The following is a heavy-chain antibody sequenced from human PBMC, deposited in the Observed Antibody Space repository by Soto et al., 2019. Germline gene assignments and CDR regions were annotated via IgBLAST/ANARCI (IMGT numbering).Heavy chain of an antibody. CDR2: ISSSSSTI. CDR3: ARWTGTNNYYYYYYMDV. CDR1: GFTFSSYS. D-gene: IGHD1-1*01. Sequence: GGSLRLSCAASGFTFSSYSMNWVRQAPGKGLEWVSYISSSSSTIYYADSVKGRFTIPRDNAKNSLYLQMNSLRAEDTAVYYCARWTGTNNYYYYYYMDVWGKGTTVTVSS. V-gene: IGHV3-48*01. J-gene: IGHJ6*03.